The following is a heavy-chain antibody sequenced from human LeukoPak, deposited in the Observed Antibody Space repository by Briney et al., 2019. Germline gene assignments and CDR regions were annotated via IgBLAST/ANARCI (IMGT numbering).Heavy chain of an antibody. J-gene: IGHJ4*02. CDR1: GFSLSNSN. Sequence: GGSLRLPCAASGFSLSNSNMNWVRQAPGKGLEWVSFISRSSNYIFYADSVKGRFTISRDNAKNSLYLEMNSLRAEDTAVYYCARGSSSSWYVYDYWGQGTLVTVSS. CDR2: ISRSSNYI. CDR3: ARGSSSSWYVYDY. V-gene: IGHV3-21*01. D-gene: IGHD6-13*01.